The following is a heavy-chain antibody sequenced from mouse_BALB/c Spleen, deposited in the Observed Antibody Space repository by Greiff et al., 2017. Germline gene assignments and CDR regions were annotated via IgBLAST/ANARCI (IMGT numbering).Heavy chain of an antibody. D-gene: IGHD2-3*01. J-gene: IGHJ4*01. Sequence: VKLVESGPGLVAPSQSLSITCTVSGFSLTSYGVHWVRQPPGKGLEWLGVIWAGGSTNYNSALMSRLSISKDNSKSQVFLKMNSLQTDDTAMYYCARGSYDGYYYYAMDYWGQGTSVTVSS. CDR2: IWAGGST. V-gene: IGHV2-9*02. CDR3: ARGSYDGYYYYAMDY. CDR1: GFSLTSYG.